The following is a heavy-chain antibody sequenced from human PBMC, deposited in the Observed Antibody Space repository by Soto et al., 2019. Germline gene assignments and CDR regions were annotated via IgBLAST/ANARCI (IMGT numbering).Heavy chain of an antibody. CDR1: GHSLSRSSYS. J-gene: IGHJ5*02. V-gene: IGHV4-39*01. Sequence: SETLSLTCTVSGHSLSRSSYSWVWIRQPPGKGLEWIGRGCHRGITYTNPSLNSRVSIFVDTPRNHSSLKLTSVTAADTPVYSCARQPLACSTGVCYIRAGWFDPWGQGIPVTVSS. CDR3: ARQPLACSTGVCYIRAGWFDP. D-gene: IGHD2-8*01. CDR2: GCHRGIT.